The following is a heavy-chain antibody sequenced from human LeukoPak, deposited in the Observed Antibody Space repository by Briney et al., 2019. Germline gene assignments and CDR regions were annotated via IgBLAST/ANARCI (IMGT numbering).Heavy chain of an antibody. CDR1: GYTFTSYG. J-gene: IGHJ3*02. D-gene: IGHD3-16*01. CDR2: ISAYNGNT. CDR3: ARVSLGDTVYDAFGI. Sequence: ASVKVSCKASGYTFTSYGISWVRRAPGQGLEWMGWISAYNGNTNYAQKLQGRVTMTTDTSTSTAYMELRSLRSGDTAVYYCARVSLGDTVYDAFGIWGQGTMVTVSS. V-gene: IGHV1-18*01.